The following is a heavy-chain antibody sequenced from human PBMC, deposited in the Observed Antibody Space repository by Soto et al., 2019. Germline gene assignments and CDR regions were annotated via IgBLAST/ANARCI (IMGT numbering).Heavy chain of an antibody. J-gene: IGHJ6*02. V-gene: IGHV3-23*01. CDR1: GFTFSSYA. CDR3: AKTYSSSSLYHYYRLDV. Sequence: PGGSLRLSCAASGFTFSSYAMSWVRQAPGKGLEWVSAISGSGGSTYYADSVKGRFTISRDNSKNTLYLQMNSLRAEDTAVYYCAKTYSSSSLYHYYRLDVWGQGTTVTVSS. CDR2: ISGSGGST. D-gene: IGHD6-6*01.